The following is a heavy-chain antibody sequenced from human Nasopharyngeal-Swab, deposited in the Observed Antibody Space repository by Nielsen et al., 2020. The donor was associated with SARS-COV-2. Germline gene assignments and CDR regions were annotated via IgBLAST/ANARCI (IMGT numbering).Heavy chain of an antibody. CDR3: ARGSEGGIAAREPNFDY. CDR2: INHSGST. V-gene: IGHV4-34*01. D-gene: IGHD6-6*01. J-gene: IGHJ4*02. Sequence: WIRQPPGKGLEWIGEINHSGSTNYNPSLKSRVTISVDTSKNQFSLTLSSVTAADTAVYYCARGSEGGIAAREPNFDYWGQGTLVTVSS.